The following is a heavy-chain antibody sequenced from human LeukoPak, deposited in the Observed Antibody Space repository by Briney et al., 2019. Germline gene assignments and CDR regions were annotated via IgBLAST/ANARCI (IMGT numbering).Heavy chain of an antibody. J-gene: IGHJ5*02. CDR3: ARTFSRYWFDP. V-gene: IGHV4-59*01. Sequence: PSETLSLTCTVSGGSISSYYWSWIRQPPGKGLEWIGYIFYSGSTNYNPSLKSRVTISVGTSKNQFSLKLSSVTAADTAVYYCARTFSRYWFDPGGQGTLVTVSS. D-gene: IGHD3-3*02. CDR1: GGSISSYY. CDR2: IFYSGST.